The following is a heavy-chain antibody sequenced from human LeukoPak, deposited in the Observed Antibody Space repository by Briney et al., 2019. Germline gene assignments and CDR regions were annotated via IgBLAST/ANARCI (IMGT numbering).Heavy chain of an antibody. CDR2: ISSNGGST. D-gene: IGHD3-3*01. V-gene: IGHV3-64D*06. CDR3: VKDHRITIFGVVFGAFDI. CDR1: GFTFSSYA. J-gene: IGHJ3*02. Sequence: PGGSLRLSCSASGFTFSSYAMHWVRQAPGKGLEYVSAISSNGGSTYYADSVKGRFTISRDNSKNTQYLQVSSLRAEDTALYYCVKDHRITIFGVVFGAFDIWGQGTMVTVSS.